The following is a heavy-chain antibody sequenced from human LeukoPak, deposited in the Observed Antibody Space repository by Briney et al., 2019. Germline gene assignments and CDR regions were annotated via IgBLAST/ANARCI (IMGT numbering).Heavy chain of an antibody. V-gene: IGHV3-23*01. CDR3: VKGGQDCSPTTCYYD. Sequence: GGSLRLSCVASGYFFNNYAVSWVRQAPGKGLEWVSAISGSGRTYYADSVKGPFTISRDNSKNTGYLQMNSLRAEDTAVYYCVKGGQDCSPTTCYYDWGQGTLVTVSS. D-gene: IGHD2-2*01. CDR1: GYFFNNYA. CDR2: ISGSGRT. J-gene: IGHJ4*02.